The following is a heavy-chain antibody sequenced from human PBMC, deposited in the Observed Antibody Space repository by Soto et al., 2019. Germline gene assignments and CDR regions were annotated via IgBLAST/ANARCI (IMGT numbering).Heavy chain of an antibody. Sequence: ASVKVSCKVSGYTLTELSMHWVRQAPGKGLEWMGGFDPEDGETIYAQKFQGRVTMTEDTSTDTAYMELSSLRSEDTAVYYCATGYCTNGVCYNVPFDYWGKGTLVTVSS. V-gene: IGHV1-24*01. J-gene: IGHJ4*02. CDR3: ATGYCTNGVCYNVPFDY. CDR2: FDPEDGET. CDR1: GYTLTELS. D-gene: IGHD2-8*01.